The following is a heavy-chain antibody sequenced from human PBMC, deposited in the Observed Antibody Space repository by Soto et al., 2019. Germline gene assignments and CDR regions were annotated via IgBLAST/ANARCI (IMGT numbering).Heavy chain of an antibody. CDR1: GFTFSSYG. Sequence: QVQLVESGGGVVQPGRSLRLSCAASGFTFSSYGMHWVRQAPGKGLEWVAVIWYDGSNKYYADSVKGRFTISRDNSKNTLYLQMHSLRAEDTAVYYCTTDLGPGGYDWNGYWGQGTLVTVSA. CDR2: IWYDGSNK. CDR3: TTDLGPGGYDWNGY. V-gene: IGHV3-33*01. D-gene: IGHD5-12*01. J-gene: IGHJ4*02.